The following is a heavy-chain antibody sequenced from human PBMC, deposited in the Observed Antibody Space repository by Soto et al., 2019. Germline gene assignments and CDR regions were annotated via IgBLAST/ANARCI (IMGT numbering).Heavy chain of an antibody. CDR2: ISSNGGST. D-gene: IGHD3-22*01. CDR3: ARGSDSSGYYSYFDY. CDR1: GFTFSSYA. V-gene: IGHV3-64*01. Sequence: GGSLRLSCAASGFTFSSYAMHWVRQAPGKGLEYVSAISSNGGSTYYANSVKGRFTISRDNSKNTLYLQMGSLRAEDMAVYYCARGSDSSGYYSYFDYWGQGTLVTVSS. J-gene: IGHJ4*02.